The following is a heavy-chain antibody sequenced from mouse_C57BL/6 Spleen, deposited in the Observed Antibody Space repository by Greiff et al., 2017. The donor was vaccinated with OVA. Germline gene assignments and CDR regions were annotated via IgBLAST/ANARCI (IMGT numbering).Heavy chain of an antibody. V-gene: IGHV5-4*01. CDR1: GFTFSSYA. D-gene: IGHD2-4*01. CDR3: ARDQGYDYDSAMDD. Sequence: EVKLVESGGGLVKPGGSLKLSCAASGFTFSSYAMSWVRQTPEKRLEWVATISDGGSYTYYPDNVKGRFTISRDNAKNNLYLQMSHLKSEDTAMYYCARDQGYDYDSAMDDWGQGTSVTVSS. CDR2: ISDGGSYT. J-gene: IGHJ4*01.